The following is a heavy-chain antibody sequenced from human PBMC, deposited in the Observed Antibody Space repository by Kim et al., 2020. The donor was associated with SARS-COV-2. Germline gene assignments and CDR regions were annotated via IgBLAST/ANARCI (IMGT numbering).Heavy chain of an antibody. CDR2: IWYDGSNK. CDR3: ARDREIYYDFWSGHTDENGYFDY. CDR1: GFTFSSYG. V-gene: IGHV3-33*01. Sequence: GGSLRLSCAASGFTFSSYGMHWVRQAPGKGLEWVAVIWYDGSNKYYADSVKGRFTISRDNSKNTLYLQMNSLRAEDTAVYYCARDREIYYDFWSGHTDENGYFDYWGQGTLVTVSS. J-gene: IGHJ4*02. D-gene: IGHD3-3*01.